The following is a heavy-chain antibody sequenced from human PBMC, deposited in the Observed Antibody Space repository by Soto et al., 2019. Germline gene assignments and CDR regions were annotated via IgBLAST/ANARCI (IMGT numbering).Heavy chain of an antibody. CDR1: GYSFTIYW. Sequence: GESLKISCQGSGYSFTIYWISWVRQMPGKGLEWMGRIDPSDSYTNYSPSFQGHVTVSADKSISTAYLQWSSLKASDTAMYYCSRVEEAAPKHAFDIVAQGPMVPVSS. CDR3: SRVEEAAPKHAFDI. J-gene: IGHJ3*02. D-gene: IGHD2-15*01. CDR2: IDPSDSYT. V-gene: IGHV5-10-1*01.